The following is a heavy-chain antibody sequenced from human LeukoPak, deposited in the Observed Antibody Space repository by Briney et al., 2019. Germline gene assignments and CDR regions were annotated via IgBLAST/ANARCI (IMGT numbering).Heavy chain of an antibody. V-gene: IGHV4-34*01. Sequence: SETLSLTCAVYGGSFSGYYWSWIRQPPGKGLEWIGEINHSGSTNYNPSLKSRVTISVDTSKNQFSLKLSSVTAADTAVYYCARTMVRGVTPFDYWGQGTLVTVSS. CDR3: ARTMVRGVTPFDY. CDR2: INHSGST. J-gene: IGHJ4*02. D-gene: IGHD3-10*01. CDR1: GGSFSGYY.